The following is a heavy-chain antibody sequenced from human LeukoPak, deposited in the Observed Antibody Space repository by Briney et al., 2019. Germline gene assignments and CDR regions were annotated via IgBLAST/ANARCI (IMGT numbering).Heavy chain of an antibody. CDR3: ARESPYCSGGSCQNYYYGMDV. J-gene: IGHJ6*02. CDR1: GGSISSYY. CDR2: IHTSGST. Sequence: PSETLSLTCTVSGGSISSYYWSWIRQPAGKGLEWIGRIHTSGSTNYNPSLKSRVTMSVDTSKNQFSLKLSSVTAADTAVYYCARESPYCSGGSCQNYYYGMDVWGQGTTVTVSS. V-gene: IGHV4-4*07. D-gene: IGHD2-15*01.